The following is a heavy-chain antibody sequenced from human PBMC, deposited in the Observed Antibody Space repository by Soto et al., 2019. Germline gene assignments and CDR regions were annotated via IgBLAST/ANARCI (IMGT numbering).Heavy chain of an antibody. CDR3: ATRPNYHVSGVYYFDY. CDR2: FDPEDGVT. CDR1: GYTLTEFS. V-gene: IGHV1-24*01. D-gene: IGHD3-10*01. Sequence: ASVKVSCKVSGYTLTEFSMHWVRQAPGKGLEWMGGFDPEDGVTIYAHKFQGRVTMTEDTSTDTAYIELSSLRSEDTAVYYCATRPNYHVSGVYYFDYWGQGTLVTVS. J-gene: IGHJ4*02.